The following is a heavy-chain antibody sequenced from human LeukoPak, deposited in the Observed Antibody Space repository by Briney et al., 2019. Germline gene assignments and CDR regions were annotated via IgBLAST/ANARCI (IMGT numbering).Heavy chain of an antibody. CDR2: ISWNSGSI. D-gene: IGHD6-13*01. Sequence: GGSLRLSCAASGFTFDDYAMHWVRQAPGRGLEWFSGISWNSGSIGYADSVKGRFTISRDNAKNSLYLQMNSLRAEDTALYYCAKDSSSSCYRGYFDYWGQGTLVTVSS. CDR1: GFTFDDYA. J-gene: IGHJ4*02. CDR3: AKDSSSSCYRGYFDY. V-gene: IGHV3-9*01.